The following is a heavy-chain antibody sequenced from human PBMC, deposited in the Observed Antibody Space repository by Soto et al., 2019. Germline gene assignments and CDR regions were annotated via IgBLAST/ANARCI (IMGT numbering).Heavy chain of an antibody. D-gene: IGHD3-22*01. CDR1: GFTFSSYG. CDR3: TTDRYDSSGYLDY. Sequence: PGGSLRLSCAASGFTFSSYGMHWVRQAPGKGLEWVAVISYDGSDKYYAAPVKGRFTISRDDSKNTLYLQMNSLKTEDTAVYYCTTDRYDSSGYLDYWGQGTLVTVSS. V-gene: IGHV3-30*03. J-gene: IGHJ4*02. CDR2: ISYDGSDK.